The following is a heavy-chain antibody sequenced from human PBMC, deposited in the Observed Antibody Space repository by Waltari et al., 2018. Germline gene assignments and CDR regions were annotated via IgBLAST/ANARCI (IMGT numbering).Heavy chain of an antibody. CDR2: VFYGGIT. J-gene: IGHJ4*02. CDR3: ARGDLGTSRGSRLH. Sequence: QLQLQESGPRLVKPSETLSITCTVSGGSINSSLHSWGWIRQAPGKGLEWVGSVFYGGITYYNPSLMSRVTISVDSSKNHFSLKLISLTAADTAFYYCARGDLGTSRGSRLHWGQGTLVTVSS. D-gene: IGHD1-26*01. V-gene: IGHV4-39*02. CDR1: GGSINSSLHS.